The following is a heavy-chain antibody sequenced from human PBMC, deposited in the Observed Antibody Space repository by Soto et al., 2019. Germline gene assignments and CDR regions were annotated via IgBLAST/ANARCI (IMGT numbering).Heavy chain of an antibody. CDR3: ARLEGLATISYYFDF. CDR1: GDSINSDKYY. CDR2: IYFRGNT. Sequence: SETLSLTCSVSGDSINSDKYYWGWIRQPPGKGLEWIGSIYFRGNTYYNPSLQTQVNISLDKSKSQFSLKLNSVTAAYSAVYFCARLEGLATISYYFDFWGQGALVTVSS. V-gene: IGHV4-39*01. D-gene: IGHD3-9*01. J-gene: IGHJ4*02.